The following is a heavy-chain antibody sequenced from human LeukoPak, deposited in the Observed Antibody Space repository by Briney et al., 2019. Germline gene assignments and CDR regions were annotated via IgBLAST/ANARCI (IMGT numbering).Heavy chain of an antibody. J-gene: IGHJ3*02. D-gene: IGHD4-17*01. CDR1: GFTFSSYG. CDR2: ISYDGSNK. CDR3: ATLYGDDAFDI. Sequence: PGRSLRLSCAASGFTFSSYGMHWVRQAPGKGLEWVAVISYDGSNKYYADSVKGRFTISRDNSKNTLYLQMNSLRAEDTAVYYCATLYGDDAFDIWGQGTVVTVSS. V-gene: IGHV3-30*03.